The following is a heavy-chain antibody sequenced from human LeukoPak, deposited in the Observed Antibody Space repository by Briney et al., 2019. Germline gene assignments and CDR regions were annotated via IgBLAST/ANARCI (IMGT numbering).Heavy chain of an antibody. Sequence: GGSLRLSCAASGFTFSSYWMHWVRQAPGKGLVWVSRINTDGSSTSTSYADSVKGRFTISRDNAKNTLYLQMNSLRAEDTAVYYCAKTMGRIDFDYWGQGTLVTVSS. CDR1: GFTFSSYW. D-gene: IGHD1-26*01. V-gene: IGHV3-74*01. CDR2: INTDGSSTST. J-gene: IGHJ4*02. CDR3: AKTMGRIDFDY.